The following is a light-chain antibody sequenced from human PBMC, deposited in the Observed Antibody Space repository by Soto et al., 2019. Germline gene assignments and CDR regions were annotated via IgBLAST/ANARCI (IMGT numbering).Light chain of an antibody. CDR1: QTVNNNY. CDR2: RAS. V-gene: IGKV3-20*01. Sequence: EIVLTQSPVTLSLSPGERATLSCRASQTVNNNYVAWYQQKPGQAPRLLIFRASNKATGIPDRFSGSGSGTDFTLTITSLQSEDFAVYYCQQYNSWRSITFGQGTRLEIK. J-gene: IGKJ5*01. CDR3: QQYNSWRSIT.